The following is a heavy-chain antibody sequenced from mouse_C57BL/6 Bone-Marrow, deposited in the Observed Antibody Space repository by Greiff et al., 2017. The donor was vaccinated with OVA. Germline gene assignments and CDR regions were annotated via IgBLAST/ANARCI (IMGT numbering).Heavy chain of an antibody. V-gene: IGHV14-3*01. J-gene: IGHJ2*01. CDR3: ARAGRNY. CDR2: FELANGNT. D-gene: IGHD4-1*01. Sequence: EVQLQQSVAELVRPGASVKLSCTAPGFHIKNTYLHWVKQRPEQGLQWFGRFELANGNTKYAPKFQGKATITADTSPNTAYLQLSSLTSEDTAIYYCARAGRNYWGQGTTLTVSS. CDR1: GFHIKNTY.